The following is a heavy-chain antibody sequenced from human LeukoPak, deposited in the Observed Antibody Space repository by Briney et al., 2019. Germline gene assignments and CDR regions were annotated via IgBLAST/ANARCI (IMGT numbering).Heavy chain of an antibody. D-gene: IGHD3-22*01. J-gene: IGHJ6*03. Sequence: PGGSLRLSCAASGFTVSSNYMSWVRQAPGKGLEWVSSISSSSSYIYYADSVKGRFTISRDNAKNSLYLQMNSLRAEDTAVYYCNGNYYDSSGYSYYYYYMDAWGKGTTVTVSS. CDR1: GFTVSSNY. CDR3: NGNYYDSSGYSYYYYYMDA. CDR2: ISSSSSYI. V-gene: IGHV3-21*01.